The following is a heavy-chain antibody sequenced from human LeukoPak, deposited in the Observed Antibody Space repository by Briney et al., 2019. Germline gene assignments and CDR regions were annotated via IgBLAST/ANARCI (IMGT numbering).Heavy chain of an antibody. D-gene: IGHD2-15*01. CDR2: NYPGDSDT. CDR3: VRSLPGTLLRGYGMDV. V-gene: IGHV5-51*01. CDR1: GYSFTSYW. J-gene: IGHJ6*02. Sequence: GESLKISCKGSGYSFTSYWTGWGRPIPGKGLELSGINYPGDSDTSYSPCFQGQVTISADKSTNTAYLHWGSLKASDSAMYYCVRSLPGTLLRGYGMDVWGPGTTVTVS.